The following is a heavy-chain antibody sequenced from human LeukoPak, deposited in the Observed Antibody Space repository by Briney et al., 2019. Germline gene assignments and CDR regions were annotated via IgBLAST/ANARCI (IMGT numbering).Heavy chain of an antibody. CDR1: GGSINSANYY. V-gene: IGHV4-39*01. Sequence: TSETLSLTCTVSGGSINSANYYWGWLRQPPGKGLEWIGSIYYSETTYDNPSLKSRVTISIETSKNQFPLKLSSVTASDTAVYYCARQRADYYYYYVDVWGKGTTVAVS. J-gene: IGHJ6*03. CDR2: IYYSETT. CDR3: ARQRADYYYYYVDV.